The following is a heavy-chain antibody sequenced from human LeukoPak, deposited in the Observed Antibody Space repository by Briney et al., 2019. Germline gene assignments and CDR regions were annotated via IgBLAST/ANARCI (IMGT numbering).Heavy chain of an antibody. J-gene: IGHJ4*02. V-gene: IGHV3-33*08. D-gene: IGHD1-26*01. CDR1: GFTFSNYA. CDR3: ARDRGVGATPSYFDY. Sequence: GGSLRLSCAASGFTFSNYAMTWVRQAPGKGLEWVAVIWYDGSNKHYADSVKGRFTISRDNSKNTLYLQMNSLRAEDTAVYYCARDRGVGATPSYFDYWGQGTLVTVSS. CDR2: IWYDGSNK.